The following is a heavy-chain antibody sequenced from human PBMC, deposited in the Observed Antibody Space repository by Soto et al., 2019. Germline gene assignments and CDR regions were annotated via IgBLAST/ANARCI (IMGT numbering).Heavy chain of an antibody. Sequence: EVQLLESGGGLVQPGGSLRLSCEAPGSPFINNALGWSPRVPGRGRDWASGISGTGVSTSYPDSVKGRSTISRDISKNTLYVQMNSLRVEDTAVYYCAKEGNRVRGPDYWGQGTLVTVSS. CDR2: ISGTGVST. J-gene: IGHJ4*02. CDR3: AKEGNRVRGPDY. V-gene: IGHV3-23*01. CDR1: GSPFINNA. D-gene: IGHD3-10*01.